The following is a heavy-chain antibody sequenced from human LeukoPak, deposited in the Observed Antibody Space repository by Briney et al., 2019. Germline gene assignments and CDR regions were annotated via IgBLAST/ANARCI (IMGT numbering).Heavy chain of an antibody. CDR2: VNEDGSEK. CDR3: ARGRGWIDP. Sequence: GGSLRLSCAASGFTFTNNWMTWFRQAPGKGLEWVANVNEDGSEKSYVDSVKSRFTISRDNAKNSVYLQMNNLRVEETAVYYCARGRGWIDPWGQGTLVTVSS. V-gene: IGHV3-7*01. CDR1: GFTFTNNW. D-gene: IGHD5-24*01. J-gene: IGHJ5*02.